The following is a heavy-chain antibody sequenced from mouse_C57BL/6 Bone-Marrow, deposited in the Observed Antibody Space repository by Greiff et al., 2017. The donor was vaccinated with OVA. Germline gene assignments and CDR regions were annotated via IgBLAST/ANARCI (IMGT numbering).Heavy chain of an antibody. J-gene: IGHJ2*01. Sequence: QLQQPGAELVKPGASVKLSCKASGYTFTSYWMQWVKQRPGQGLEWIGEIDPSDSYTNYNQKFKGKATLTVDTSSSTAYMQLSSLTSEDSAVYYCARYGYWGQGTTLTVSS. CDR3: ARYGY. D-gene: IGHD1-1*02. CDR1: GYTFTSYW. CDR2: IDPSDSYT. V-gene: IGHV1-50*01.